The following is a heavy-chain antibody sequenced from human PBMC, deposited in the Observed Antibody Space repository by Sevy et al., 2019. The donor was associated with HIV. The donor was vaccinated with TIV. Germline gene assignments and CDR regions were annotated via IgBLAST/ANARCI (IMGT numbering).Heavy chain of an antibody. D-gene: IGHD4-17*01. CDR1: GGSISSYY. J-gene: IGHJ4*02. Sequence: SETLSLTCTVSGGSISSYYWSWIRQPPGKGLEWIGYIYYSGSTNYNPSLKSRVTISVDTSKNQFSLKLSSVTAADTAVYYCARVGGDYTYYFDYWGQGTLVTVSS. CDR3: ARVGGDYTYYFDY. CDR2: IYYSGST. V-gene: IGHV4-59*01.